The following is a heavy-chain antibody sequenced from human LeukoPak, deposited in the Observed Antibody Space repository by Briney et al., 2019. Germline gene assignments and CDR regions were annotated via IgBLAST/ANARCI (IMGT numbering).Heavy chain of an antibody. D-gene: IGHD4-17*01. CDR1: GGTFSSYG. J-gene: IGHJ6*03. Sequence: SCKASGGTFSSYGMHWVRQAPGKGLEWVAFTRYDGSNKYYADSVKGRFTISRDNSKNTLYLQMNSLRAEDTAVYYCAKDGSTVYYYYMDVWGKGTTVTVSS. CDR2: TRYDGSNK. V-gene: IGHV3-30*02. CDR3: AKDGSTVYYYYMDV.